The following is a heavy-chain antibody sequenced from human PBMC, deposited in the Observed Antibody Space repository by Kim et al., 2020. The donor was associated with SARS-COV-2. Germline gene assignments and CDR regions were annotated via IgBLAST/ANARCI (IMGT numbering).Heavy chain of an antibody. V-gene: IGHV1-2*06. J-gene: IGHJ4*02. CDR2: INPNSGGT. CDR1: GYTFTGYY. CDR3: ARETGYSSGWYAFDY. D-gene: IGHD6-19*01. Sequence: ASVKVSCKASGYTFTGYYMHWVRQAPGQGLEWMGRINPNSGGTNYAQKFQGRVTMTRDTSISIAYMELSRLRSDDTAVYYCARETGYSSGWYAFDYWGQGTLVTVSS.